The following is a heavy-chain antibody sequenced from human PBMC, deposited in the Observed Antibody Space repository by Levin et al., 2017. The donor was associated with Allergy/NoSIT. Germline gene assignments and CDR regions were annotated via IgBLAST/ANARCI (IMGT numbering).Heavy chain of an antibody. V-gene: IGHV1-18*01. CDR3: ARAGWNQGAEDYYYYYGMDV. D-gene: IGHD1-1*01. CDR1: GYTFTSYG. CDR2: ISAYNGNT. Sequence: ASVKVSCKASGYTFTSYGISWVRQAPGQGLEWMGWISAYNGNTNYAQKLQGRVTMTTDTSTSTAYMELRSLRSDDTAVYYCARAGWNQGAEDYYYYYGMDVWGQGTTVTVSS. J-gene: IGHJ6*02.